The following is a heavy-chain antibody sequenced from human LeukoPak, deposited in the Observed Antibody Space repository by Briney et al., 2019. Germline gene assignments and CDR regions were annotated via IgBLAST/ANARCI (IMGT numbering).Heavy chain of an antibody. CDR3: AKGIDYNWFDP. V-gene: IGHV3-74*01. Sequence: GRSLRLSCATSGFTFRSYGMHWVRQAPGKGLVWVSRINGDGTGTSYADSVKGRFTVSRDNAKNTLYLQMSSLRAEDTAVYYCAKGIDYNWFDPWGQGTLVTVSS. CDR1: GFTFRSYG. CDR2: INGDGTGT. J-gene: IGHJ5*02.